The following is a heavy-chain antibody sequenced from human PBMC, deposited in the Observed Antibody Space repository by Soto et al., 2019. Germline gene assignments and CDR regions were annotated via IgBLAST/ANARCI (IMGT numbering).Heavy chain of an antibody. CDR1: GFTFSSYD. D-gene: IGHD5-12*01. Sequence: EVQLVESGGGLVQPGGSLRLSCAASGFTFSSYDMHWVRQGTGKGLEWVSGIGTAGDTYYPGSVKGRFTISRENGKNSVYLQMNSLRAGETAVYYCARGRYSGNSHYYYGMDVWGQGTTVTVSS. J-gene: IGHJ6*02. CDR2: IGTAGDT. V-gene: IGHV3-13*04. CDR3: ARGRYSGNSHYYYGMDV.